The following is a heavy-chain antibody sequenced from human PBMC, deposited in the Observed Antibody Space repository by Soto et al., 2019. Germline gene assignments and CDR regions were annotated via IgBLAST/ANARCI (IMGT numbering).Heavy chain of an antibody. J-gene: IGHJ6*02. Sequence: GASVKVSCKTSGYTFSSYSINWVRQAPGQGLEWMAWISTNSGNTHYAERLQGRVTVTLDKTARTAFMEMWGLTSDDTAVYYCARGLVVPAGIRYYYYGMDVWGQGTTVTVSS. CDR2: ISTNSGNT. D-gene: IGHD2-2*01. V-gene: IGHV1-18*01. CDR3: ARGLVVPAGIRYYYYGMDV. CDR1: GYTFSSYS.